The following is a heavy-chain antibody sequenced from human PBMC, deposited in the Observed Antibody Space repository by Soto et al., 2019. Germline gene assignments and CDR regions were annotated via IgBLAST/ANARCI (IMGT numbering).Heavy chain of an antibody. CDR3: SKGRLSFDF. CDR1: GFIFSNYA. J-gene: IGHJ4*02. V-gene: IGHV3-23*01. CDR2: VSANADGT. Sequence: GGSLRLSCAASGFIFSNYAMNWVRQAPGKGLEWVSFVSANADGTFYVDSVKGRFSISRDNSKNTLYLQMNNLRAEDTAIYYCSKGRLSFDFWGQGTLVTVSS.